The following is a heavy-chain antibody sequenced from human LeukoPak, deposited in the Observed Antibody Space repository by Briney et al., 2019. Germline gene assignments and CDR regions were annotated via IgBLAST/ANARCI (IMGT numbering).Heavy chain of an antibody. CDR1: GGPFSGYY. CDR2: INHSGST. CDR3: APGGWRLDP. Sequence: SETLSLTCAIYGGPFSGYYWSWIRQPPKKGLEWIGEINHSGSTSYNPSLKSRVTISGDASKNQFSLKLSSVTAADTAVYYCAPGGWRLDPWGPGTLVTVSS. V-gene: IGHV4-34*01. D-gene: IGHD3-10*01. J-gene: IGHJ5*02.